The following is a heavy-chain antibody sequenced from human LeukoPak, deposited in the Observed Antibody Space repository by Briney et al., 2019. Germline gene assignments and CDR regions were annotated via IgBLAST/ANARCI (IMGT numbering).Heavy chain of an antibody. CDR3: AREASYLEMATPFDY. CDR1: RFTFSSYW. Sequence: PGGSLRLSCAASRFTFSSYWMSWVRQAPGKGLEWVANIKEDASEKYYVDSVKGRFTISRDNAKNSLYLQMNSLRAEDTAVYYCAREASYLEMATPFDYWGQGTLVTVSS. D-gene: IGHD5-24*01. CDR2: IKEDASEK. J-gene: IGHJ4*02. V-gene: IGHV3-7*01.